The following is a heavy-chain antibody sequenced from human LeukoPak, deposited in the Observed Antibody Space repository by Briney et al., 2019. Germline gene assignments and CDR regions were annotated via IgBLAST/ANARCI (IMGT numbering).Heavy chain of an antibody. CDR2: IYYSGST. CDR1: GGSISSYY. D-gene: IGHD3-3*01. CDR3: ASTRPGIFGVVIAYYFDY. Sequence: PSETLSLTCSVSGGSISSYYWMWIRQPPGKGLEWIGSIYYSGSTYYNPSLKSRVTISVDTSKNQFSLKLSSVTAADTAVYYCASTRPGIFGVVIAYYFDYWGQGTLVTVSS. J-gene: IGHJ4*02. V-gene: IGHV4-39*01.